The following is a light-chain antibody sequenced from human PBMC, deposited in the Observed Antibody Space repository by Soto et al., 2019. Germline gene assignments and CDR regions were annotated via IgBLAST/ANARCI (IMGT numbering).Light chain of an antibody. Sequence: QSVLAQPASVSGSPGQSITISCTGTSRDVGGYRYVSWFQQHPGKAPKLIIYEVSHRPSGVSNRFSGSKSGNTASLTISGLQDEDEADYYCNSYTSRNPYVFXSGTKLTVL. CDR2: EVS. J-gene: IGLJ1*01. CDR3: NSYTSRNPYV. V-gene: IGLV2-14*01. CDR1: SRDVGGYRY.